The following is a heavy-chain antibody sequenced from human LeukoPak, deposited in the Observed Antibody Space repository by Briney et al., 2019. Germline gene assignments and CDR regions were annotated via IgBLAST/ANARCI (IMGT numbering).Heavy chain of an antibody. J-gene: IGHJ4*02. D-gene: IGHD3-10*01. Sequence: ASVKVSCKASGYTFTMYNMNWVRQAPGEGLEWMGRINSNTGEPTYAQGFTGRFVFSLDTSVSTAYLQISSLKAEDTAVYYRAREGLVGSGSAFDYWGQGTLVTVSS. CDR1: GYTFTMYN. V-gene: IGHV7-4-1*02. CDR2: INSNTGEP. CDR3: AREGLVGSGSAFDY.